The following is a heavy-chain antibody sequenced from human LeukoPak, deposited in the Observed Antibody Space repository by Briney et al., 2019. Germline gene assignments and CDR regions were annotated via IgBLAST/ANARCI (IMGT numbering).Heavy chain of an antibody. CDR3: ASQGHHGKIVGTTLSYFYMDV. Sequence: PSETLSLTCAVYGGSFSGYYWSWIRKPPGKGLEWIGEINNSGSTNYNPSLKSRVTISVDTSKNQFSLKLSSVTAADTAFYYCASQGHHGKIVGTTLSYFYMDVWGKGTTVTVSS. D-gene: IGHD1-26*01. J-gene: IGHJ6*03. CDR1: GGSFSGYY. CDR2: INNSGST. V-gene: IGHV4-34*01.